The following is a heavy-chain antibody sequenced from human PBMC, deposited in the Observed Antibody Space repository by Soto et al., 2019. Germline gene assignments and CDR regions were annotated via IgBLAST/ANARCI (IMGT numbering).Heavy chain of an antibody. Sequence: QVQLQESGPGLVKPSQTLSLTCTVSGGSIRSGAYSWSWIRQPPGKGLEWIAYIYYSGSTYYNPSLTSPVTISVDTSKSQFSLKLSYVTAADTAVYYCARDLYYSSSSLGGYYYGMDVWGQGTTVAVAS. D-gene: IGHD6-6*01. V-gene: IGHV4-30-4*01. CDR1: GGSIRSGAYS. CDR2: IYYSGST. CDR3: ARDLYYSSSSLGGYYYGMDV. J-gene: IGHJ6*02.